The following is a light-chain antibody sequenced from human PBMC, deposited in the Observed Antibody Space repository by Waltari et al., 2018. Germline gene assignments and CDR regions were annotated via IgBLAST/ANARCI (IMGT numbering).Light chain of an antibody. CDR2: DAS. CDR3: QQYTNWPLT. Sequence: EIVLTQSPAPLSVSPGESATLSCWASQSIRSTLAWYQQKPGQAPRLLIYDASTRATGIPVRFSGSGSGTYFTLTISSLQSEDFAVYYCQQYTNWPLTFGGGTKVEI. J-gene: IGKJ4*01. CDR1: QSIRST. V-gene: IGKV3D-15*01.